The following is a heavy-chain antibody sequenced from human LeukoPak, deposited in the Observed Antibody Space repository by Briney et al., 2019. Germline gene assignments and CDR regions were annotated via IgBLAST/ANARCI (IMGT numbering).Heavy chain of an antibody. J-gene: IGHJ6*02. Sequence: ASVKVSCKVSGYXLTEMSIHWVRQAPGGALEWMGGFDPEDGETVYAPKFQGRVTMTEDTSADTAYMELSSLRSEDTAVYYCTTCLNGAGQPVAIYYYGMDVWGQGTTVTVSS. D-gene: IGHD2-2*01. CDR2: FDPEDGET. CDR3: TTCLNGAGQPVAIYYYGMDV. V-gene: IGHV1-24*01. CDR1: GYXLTEMS.